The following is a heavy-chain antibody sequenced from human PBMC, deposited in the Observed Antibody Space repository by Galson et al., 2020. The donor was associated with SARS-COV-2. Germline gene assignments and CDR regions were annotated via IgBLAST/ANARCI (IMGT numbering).Heavy chain of an antibody. CDR3: VRDDADILTGFYASGLFDP. Sequence: GGSLRLSCAASGFNFASFTMSWVRLVPGKGLEWVSGINYTGGSVGYADSVRGRFTMSRDNANSVIYLQMDSLRVEDTAFYHCVRDDADILTGFYASGLFDPWGLGTLVTVSS. CDR1: GFNFASFT. CDR2: INYTGGSV. V-gene: IGHV3-20*01. J-gene: IGHJ5*02. D-gene: IGHD3-9*01.